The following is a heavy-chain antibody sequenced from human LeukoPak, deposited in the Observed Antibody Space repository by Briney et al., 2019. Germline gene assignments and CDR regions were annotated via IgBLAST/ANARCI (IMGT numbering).Heavy chain of an antibody. CDR2: ISSSGGST. J-gene: IGHJ6*02. V-gene: IGHV3-23*01. CDR1: GFIFSDYR. Sequence: GGSLRLSCAASGFIFSDYRMNWVRQAPGKGLEWVSAISSSGGSTYYADSVKGRFTISRDNSKNTLYLQMNSLRAEDTAVYYCAKVVAAATYYYYGMDVWGQGTPVTVSS. CDR3: AKVVAAATYYYYGMDV. D-gene: IGHD2-2*01.